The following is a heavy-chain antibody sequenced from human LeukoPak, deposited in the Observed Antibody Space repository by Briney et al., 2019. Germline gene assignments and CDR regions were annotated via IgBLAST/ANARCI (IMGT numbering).Heavy chain of an antibody. CDR2: ISGSGGST. Sequence: PGGSLRLSCAASGFTFSSYAMSWVRQAPGKGLEWVSAISGSGGSTYYADSVKGRFTISRDNSKNTLYLQMNSLRAEDTAVYYCAKDSHYYGSGSRGWNYFDYWGQGTLVTASS. V-gene: IGHV3-23*01. CDR3: AKDSHYYGSGSRGWNYFDY. J-gene: IGHJ4*02. D-gene: IGHD3-10*01. CDR1: GFTFSSYA.